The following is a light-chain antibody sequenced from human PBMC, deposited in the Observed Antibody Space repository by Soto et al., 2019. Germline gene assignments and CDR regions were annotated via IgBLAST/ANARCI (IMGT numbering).Light chain of an antibody. CDR1: SSDVGGYNY. V-gene: IGLV2-14*01. CDR3: SSYTSSSTLV. J-gene: IGLJ3*02. Sequence: QPVLTQPASDSGSPGQSITIYCTGTSSDVGGYNYVSWYQHHPGKAPKLMIYEVSNRPSGVSNRFSGSKSGNTASLTISGLQAEDEADYYCSSYTSSSTLVFGGGTKLTVL. CDR2: EVS.